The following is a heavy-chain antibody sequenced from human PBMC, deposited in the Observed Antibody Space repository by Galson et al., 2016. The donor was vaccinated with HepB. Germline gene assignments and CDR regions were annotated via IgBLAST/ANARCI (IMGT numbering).Heavy chain of an antibody. CDR1: GGTFSSYA. CDR2: IIPIFGTA. J-gene: IGHJ6*02. V-gene: IGHV1-69*13. Sequence: SVKVSCKASGGTFSSYAISWVRQAPGQGLEWMGGIIPIFGTANYAQKFQGRVTITADESTSTAYMELSSLRSEDTAVYYCARAREYSISPEYYYYGMDVWGQATTVTVSS. CDR3: ARAREYSISPEYYYYGMDV. D-gene: IGHD6-6*01.